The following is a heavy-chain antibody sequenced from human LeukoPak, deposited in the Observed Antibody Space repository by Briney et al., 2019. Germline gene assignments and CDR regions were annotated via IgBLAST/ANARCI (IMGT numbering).Heavy chain of an antibody. V-gene: IGHV3-23*01. D-gene: IGHD6-19*01. Sequence: GGSLRLSCEASGFSFSNYAMSWVRQAPGTGLEWVSIISDGDVSTYYADSVKGRFTISRDNSKNTLYLEMNSLRAEDTAVYYCTKVRAGWYFDYWGQGTLVTVSS. CDR1: GFSFSNYA. J-gene: IGHJ4*02. CDR3: TKVRAGWYFDY. CDR2: ISDGDVST.